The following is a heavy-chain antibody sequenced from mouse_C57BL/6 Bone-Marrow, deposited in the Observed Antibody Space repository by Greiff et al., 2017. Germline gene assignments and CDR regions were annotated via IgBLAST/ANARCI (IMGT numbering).Heavy chain of an antibody. D-gene: IGHD3-2*02. J-gene: IGHJ3*01. V-gene: IGHV1-50*01. CDR2: IDPSDSYT. Sequence: QVQLQQPGAELVKPGASVKLSCKASGYTFTSYWMQWVKQRPGQGLEWIGEIDPSDSYTNYNQKFKGKATLTVDTSSSTAYMQLSSLTSEDSAVDYCSSQLRLRGFAYWGQGTLVTVSA. CDR1: GYTFTSYW. CDR3: SSQLRLRGFAY.